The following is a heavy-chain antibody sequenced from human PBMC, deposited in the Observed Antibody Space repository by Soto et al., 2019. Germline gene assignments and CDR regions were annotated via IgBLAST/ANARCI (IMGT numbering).Heavy chain of an antibody. CDR3: ARMATSGTLNWFDP. V-gene: IGHV1-8*01. Sequence: ASVKVSCKASGYTFGNNDISWVRQATGQGLEWMGWMNPNGGNTGYAQKFQGRVSMTRNTSITTAYLELSSLRSDDTAIYYCARMATSGTLNWFDPWGQGTLVTVSS. J-gene: IGHJ5*02. CDR1: GYTFGNND. CDR2: MNPNGGNT.